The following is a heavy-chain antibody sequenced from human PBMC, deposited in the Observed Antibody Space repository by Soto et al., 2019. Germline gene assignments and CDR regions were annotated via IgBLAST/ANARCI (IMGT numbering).Heavy chain of an antibody. CDR1: GGSISSNNYY. V-gene: IGHV4-39*01. J-gene: IGHJ4*02. CDR2: MSYSRST. Sequence: QLQLQESGPGLVQPSETLSLTCFVSGGSISSNNYYWGWIRQPPGKGLEWIGSMSYSRSTYYNPSLNSRVTISVSTSKKHFSLTLTSVTAADPAVYYCASHLRPTNCGGGYFNYWGQGPLVNVSS. D-gene: IGHD3-16*01. CDR3: ASHLRPTNCGGGYFNY.